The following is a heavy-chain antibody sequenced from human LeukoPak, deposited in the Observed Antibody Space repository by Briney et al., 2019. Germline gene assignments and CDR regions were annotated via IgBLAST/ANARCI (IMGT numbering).Heavy chain of an antibody. Sequence: SETLSLTCTVSGGSIRSSYYYWGWIRQPPGKGLEWIGSIYDSGSTYYNPSLKGRVTISVDTSKNQFSLKLNSVTAADTAVYYCAREDSSRWYPFSYWGQGTLLTVSS. D-gene: IGHD6-13*01. CDR2: IYDSGST. CDR3: AREDSSRWYPFSY. CDR1: GGSIRSSYYY. V-gene: IGHV4-39*02. J-gene: IGHJ4*02.